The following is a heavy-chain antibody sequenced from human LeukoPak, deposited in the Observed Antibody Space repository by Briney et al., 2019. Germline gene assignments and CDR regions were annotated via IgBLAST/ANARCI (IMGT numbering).Heavy chain of an antibody. J-gene: IGHJ4*02. CDR2: INHSGST. CDR3: ARDRGGRHPIDY. V-gene: IGHV4-34*01. D-gene: IGHD3-16*01. Sequence: PSETLSLTCAVYGGSFSGYYWSWIRQPPGKGLEWIGEINHSGSTNYNPSLKSRVTISVDTSKNQFSLKLSSVTAADTAVYYCARDRGGRHPIDYWGQGTLVTVSS. CDR1: GGSFSGYY.